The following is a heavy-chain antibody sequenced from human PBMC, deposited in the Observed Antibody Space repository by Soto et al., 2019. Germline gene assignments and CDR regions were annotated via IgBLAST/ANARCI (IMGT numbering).Heavy chain of an antibody. V-gene: IGHV3-30*18. CDR3: AKQVLWFGDYYYYGMDV. Sequence: QVQLVESGGGVVQPGRSLRLSCAASGFTFSSYGMHWVRQAPGKGLEWVAVISYDGSNKYYADSVKGRFTISRDNSKNTLYLQMNSLRAEDTAVYYCAKQVLWFGDYYYYGMDVW. CDR2: ISYDGSNK. CDR1: GFTFSSYG. D-gene: IGHD3-10*01. J-gene: IGHJ6*01.